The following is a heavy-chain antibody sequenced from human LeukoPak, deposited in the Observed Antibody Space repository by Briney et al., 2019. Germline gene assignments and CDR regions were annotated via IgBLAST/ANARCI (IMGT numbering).Heavy chain of an antibody. J-gene: IGHJ4*02. Sequence: PGGSLRLSCAASGLTFSGYAMSWVRQAPGKGLEWVSSISASAGTTYYADSVKGRFTISRDNSKNTLGLQMNSLRAEDTAVYYCAKDPASYEYYFDYWGQGTLVTVSS. V-gene: IGHV3-23*01. CDR2: ISASAGTT. CDR1: GLTFSGYA. D-gene: IGHD5-12*01. CDR3: AKDPASYEYYFDY.